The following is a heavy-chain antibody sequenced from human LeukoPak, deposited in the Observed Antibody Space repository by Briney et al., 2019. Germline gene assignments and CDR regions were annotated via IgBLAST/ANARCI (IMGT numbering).Heavy chain of an antibody. CDR2: ISGSGGTT. CDR3: ARDMELRYYDFWSGPFGEYYYYYGMDV. D-gene: IGHD3-3*01. Sequence: PGGSLRLSCAASGFTFSNYAMSWVRQTPGKGLEWVSVISGSGGTTHYADSVKGRFTISRDKSKNTLFLQMNNLRAEDTAVYYCARDMELRYYDFWSGPFGEYYYYYGMDVWGQGTTVTVSS. V-gene: IGHV3-23*01. CDR1: GFTFSNYA. J-gene: IGHJ6*02.